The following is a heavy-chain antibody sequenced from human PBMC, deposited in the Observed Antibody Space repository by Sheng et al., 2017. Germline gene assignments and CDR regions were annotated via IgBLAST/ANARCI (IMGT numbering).Heavy chain of an antibody. V-gene: IGHV1-69*04. CDR1: GGTFSSYA. CDR3: ARSDKLWFGGTDAFDI. CDR2: IIPILGIA. Sequence: QVQLVQSGAEVKKPGSSVKVSCKASGGTFSSYAISWVRQAPGQGLEWMGGIIPILGIANYAQKFQGRVTITADKSTSTAYMELSSLRSEDTAVYYCARSDKLWFGGTDAFDIWGQGTMVTVSS. J-gene: IGHJ3*02. D-gene: IGHD3-10*01.